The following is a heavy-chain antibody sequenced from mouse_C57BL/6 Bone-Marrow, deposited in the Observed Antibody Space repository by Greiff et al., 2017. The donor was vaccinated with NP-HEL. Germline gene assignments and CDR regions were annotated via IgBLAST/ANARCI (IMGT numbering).Heavy chain of an antibody. J-gene: IGHJ2*01. CDR2: IYPGGGYT. D-gene: IGHD2-5*01. V-gene: IGHV1-63*01. Sequence: VQLQQSGAELVRPGTSVKMSCKASGYTFTNYWIGWAKQRPGHGLEWIGDIYPGGGYTYYNAKFKGQATLTADKSSSSAYMQFSSLTSEDSAIYYCARSLYSNPFDYWGQGTTLTGSS. CDR1: GYTFTNYW. CDR3: ARSLYSNPFDY.